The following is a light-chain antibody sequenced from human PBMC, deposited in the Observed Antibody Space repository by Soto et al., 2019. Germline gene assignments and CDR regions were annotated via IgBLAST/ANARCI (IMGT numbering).Light chain of an antibody. CDR2: DAS. Sequence: EIVLTQSPATLSLSPGERATLSCRASQSVSSYLAWYQQKPGQAPRLLIYDASNRATGIPARFSGSGSGTDFTLTISSLEPEDFSVYYCQHRSNWPWTFGQGTKVEIK. J-gene: IGKJ1*01. CDR3: QHRSNWPWT. V-gene: IGKV3-11*01. CDR1: QSVSSY.